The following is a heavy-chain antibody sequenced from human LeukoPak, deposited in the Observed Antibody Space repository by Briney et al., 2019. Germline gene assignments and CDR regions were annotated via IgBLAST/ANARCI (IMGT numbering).Heavy chain of an antibody. Sequence: PSETLSLTCTVSGGSISSSSYYWGWIRQPPGKGLEWIGSIYYSGSTYYNPSLKSRVTISVDTSKNQFSLKLSSVTAADTAVYYCARVVSGSYYFYYYYYMDVWGKGTTVTVSS. CDR1: GGSISSSSYY. CDR3: ARVVSGSYYFYYYYYMDV. V-gene: IGHV4-39*07. CDR2: IYYSGST. D-gene: IGHD1-26*01. J-gene: IGHJ6*03.